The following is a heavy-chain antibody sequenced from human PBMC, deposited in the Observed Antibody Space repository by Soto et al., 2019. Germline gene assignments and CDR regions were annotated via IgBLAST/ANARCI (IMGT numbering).Heavy chain of an antibody. CDR1: GGSISSSNW. V-gene: IGHV4-4*02. D-gene: IGHD1-26*01. CDR3: ARGDGSVTAGYYYYGMDV. J-gene: IGHJ6*02. CDR2: IYHSGST. Sequence: SETLSLTCAVSGGSISSSNWWSWVRQPPGKGLEWIGEIYHSGSTNYNPSLKSRVTISVDTSKNQFSLKRSSVTAADTAVYYCARGDGSVTAGYYYYGMDVWGQGTTVTVSS.